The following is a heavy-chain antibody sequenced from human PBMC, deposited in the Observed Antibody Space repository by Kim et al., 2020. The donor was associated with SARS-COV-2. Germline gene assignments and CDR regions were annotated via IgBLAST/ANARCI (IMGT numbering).Heavy chain of an antibody. J-gene: IGHJ6*02. CDR1: GYSFTSYW. CDR3: ARQYSSSWLPSSGMDV. CDR2: IDPSDSYT. Sequence: GESLKISCKGSGYSFTSYWISWVRQMPGKGLEWMGRIDPSDSYTNYSPSFQGHVTISADKSISTAYLQWSSLKASDTAMYYCARQYSSSWLPSSGMDVWGQGTTVTISS. D-gene: IGHD6-6*01. V-gene: IGHV5-10-1*01.